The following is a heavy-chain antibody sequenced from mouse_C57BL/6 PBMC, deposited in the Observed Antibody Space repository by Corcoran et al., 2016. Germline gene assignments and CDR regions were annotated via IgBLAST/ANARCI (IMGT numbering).Heavy chain of an antibody. CDR3: ARQQIYYGNPYAMDY. D-gene: IGHD2-1*01. CDR1: GYTFTDYY. J-gene: IGHJ4*01. V-gene: IGHV1-84*01. CDR2: IYPGSGNT. Sequence: QIQLQQSGPELVKPGASVKISCNASGYTFTDYYINWVKQRPGQGLEWIGWIYPGSGNTKYNEKFKGKATLTVDTSSSTAYMQLSSLTSEDSAVYFCARQQIYYGNPYAMDYWGQGTSVTVSS.